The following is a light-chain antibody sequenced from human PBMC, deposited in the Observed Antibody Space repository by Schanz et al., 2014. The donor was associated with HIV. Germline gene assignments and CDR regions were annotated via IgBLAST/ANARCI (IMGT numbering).Light chain of an antibody. J-gene: IGKJ1*01. Sequence: AIRMTQSPSSFSASTGDRVTITCRASQGISSYLAWYQQKPGKAPKVLIYAASTLQSGVPSRFSGSGSGTEFSLTISNLQPEDFATYYCLQHNSYPWTFGQGTKVEIK. CDR1: QGISSY. CDR3: LQHNSYPWT. V-gene: IGKV1-8*01. CDR2: AAS.